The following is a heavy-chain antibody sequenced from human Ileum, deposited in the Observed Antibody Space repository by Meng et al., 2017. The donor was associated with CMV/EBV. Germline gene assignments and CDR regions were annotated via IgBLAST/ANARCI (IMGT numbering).Heavy chain of an antibody. CDR3: ARAQTNWIPLSIAARGEFDP. D-gene: IGHD6-6*01. J-gene: IGHJ5*02. Sequence: QVRLQQWGAGLLKPSETLSLTCVVHGGSFGDYYWSWIRQPPGKGLEWIGEINHSGSTNYNPSLKSRLIISVDTSKNQFSLRLSSVTAADTAVYYCARAQTNWIPLSIAARGEFDPWGQGSLVTVSS. CDR2: INHSGST. V-gene: IGHV4-34*01. CDR1: GGSFGDYY.